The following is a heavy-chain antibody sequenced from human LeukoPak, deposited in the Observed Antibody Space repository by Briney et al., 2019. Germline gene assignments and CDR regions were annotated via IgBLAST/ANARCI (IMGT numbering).Heavy chain of an antibody. D-gene: IGHD4-23*01. CDR1: GVSISDYY. V-gene: IGHV4-59*12. CDR3: ARFGYVETTVVTPINYYFAMDV. Sequence: SETLSLTCTVSGVSISDYYWSWIRQPPGKGLEWIGETYHSGTTNYNPSLKSRVTISVDKSNNQFSLRLSSVTAADTAVYYCARFGYVETTVVTPINYYFAMDVWGQGTTVTVSS. J-gene: IGHJ6*02. CDR2: TYHSGTT.